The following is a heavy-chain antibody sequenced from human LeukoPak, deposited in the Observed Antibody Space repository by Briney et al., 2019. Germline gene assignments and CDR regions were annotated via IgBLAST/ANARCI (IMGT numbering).Heavy chain of an antibody. D-gene: IGHD6-19*01. CDR2: ISGSGGST. J-gene: IGHJ6*02. Sequence: PGGSLRLSCAASGFTFSSYAMSWVRQAPGKGLEWVSAISGSGGSTYYADSVKGRFTISRDNSKNTLYLQMNSLRAEDTAVYYCAKDIGAVAGMGAYYYGMDVWGQGTTVTVSS. V-gene: IGHV3-23*01. CDR1: GFTFSSYA. CDR3: AKDIGAVAGMGAYYYGMDV.